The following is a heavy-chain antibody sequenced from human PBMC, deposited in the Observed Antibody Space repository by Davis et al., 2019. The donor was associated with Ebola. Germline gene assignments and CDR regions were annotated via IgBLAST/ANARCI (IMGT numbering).Heavy chain of an antibody. CDR2: IWYDGSRK. D-gene: IGHD2-15*01. CDR3: AIPDCSGANCYSVYIKN. CDR1: GFNFRSYG. J-gene: IGHJ4*02. Sequence: GESLKISCAASGFNFRSYGMHWVRQAPDKGLEWVAVIWYDGSRKYYGDSVKGRFTISRDNSNNLLYLQMNSLRAEDTVVYYCAIPDCSGANCYSVYIKNWGQGTLVTVSS. V-gene: IGHV3-33*01.